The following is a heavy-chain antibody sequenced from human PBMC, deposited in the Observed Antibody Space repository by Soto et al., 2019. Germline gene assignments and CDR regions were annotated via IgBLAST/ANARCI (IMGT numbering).Heavy chain of an antibody. Sequence: VQLVESGGGLVQPGRSLRLSCAASGFTFDDYAMHWVRQAPGKGLEWVSGISWNSGSIGYADSVKGRFTISRDNAKNSLYLQMNSLRAEDTALYYCAKALSTSGYFDYWGQGTLVTVSS. V-gene: IGHV3-9*01. CDR2: ISWNSGSI. CDR3: AKALSTSGYFDY. CDR1: GFTFDDYA. J-gene: IGHJ4*02.